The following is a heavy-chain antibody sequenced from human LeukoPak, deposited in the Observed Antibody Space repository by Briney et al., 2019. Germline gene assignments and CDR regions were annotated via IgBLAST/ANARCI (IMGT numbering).Heavy chain of an antibody. Sequence: SETLSLTCTVSGGSISNYYWTWIRQPPGKGLEWIGYIFHSGYTNYNPSLKSRVSISLDTSKSQFSLKLSSVTAADTAVYYCARDEGIAAAGDQFDYWGQGTLVTVSS. D-gene: IGHD6-13*01. CDR2: IFHSGYT. CDR1: GGSISNYY. V-gene: IGHV4-59*12. CDR3: ARDEGIAAAGDQFDY. J-gene: IGHJ4*02.